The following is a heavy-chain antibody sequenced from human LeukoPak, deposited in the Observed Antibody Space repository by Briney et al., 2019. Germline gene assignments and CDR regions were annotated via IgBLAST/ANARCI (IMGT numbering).Heavy chain of an antibody. J-gene: IGHJ4*02. CDR3: ARYSSGWYLDY. V-gene: IGHV3-30-3*01. CDR1: GFTFSSYA. D-gene: IGHD6-19*01. Sequence: GGSLRLSCAASGFTFSSYAMHWVRQAPGKGLKWVAVISYDGSNKYYADSVKGRFTISRDNSKNTLYLQMNSLRAEDTAVYYCARYSSGWYLDYWGQGTLVTVSS. CDR2: ISYDGSNK.